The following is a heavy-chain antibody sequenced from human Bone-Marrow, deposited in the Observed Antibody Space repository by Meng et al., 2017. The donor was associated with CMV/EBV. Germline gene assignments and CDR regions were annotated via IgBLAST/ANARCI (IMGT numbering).Heavy chain of an antibody. CDR1: GFIFNDYC. CDR3: ARRKSGWTFDY. J-gene: IGHJ4*02. V-gene: IGHV3-20*04. D-gene: IGHD6-19*01. Sequence: SCAASGFIFNDYCISWVRHAPGKGPEWVSDINWEGDDTGYADSVKGRFTISRDNAKNSLYLQMNSLRAEDTALYYCARRKSGWTFDYWGQGTLVTVSS. CDR2: INWEGDDT.